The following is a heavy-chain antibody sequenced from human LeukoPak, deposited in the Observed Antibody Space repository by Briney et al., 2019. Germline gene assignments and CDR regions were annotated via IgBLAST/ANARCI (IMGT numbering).Heavy chain of an antibody. J-gene: IGHJ3*02. D-gene: IGHD3-9*01. CDR1: GFTFSTYS. CDR3: ARGGEYDILTGYYTAFDI. V-gene: IGHV3-21*01. CDR2: ISSSTSYI. Sequence: GGSLRLSCAASGFTFSTYSMNWVRQAPGKGLEWVSSISSSTSYIYYADSVKGRFTISRDNAKSSLYLQMNSLRAEDTAVYYCARGGEYDILTGYYTAFDIWGQGTMVTVSS.